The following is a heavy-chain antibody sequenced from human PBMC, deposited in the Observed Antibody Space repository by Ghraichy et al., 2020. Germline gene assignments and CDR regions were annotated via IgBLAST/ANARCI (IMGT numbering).Heavy chain of an antibody. CDR2: IYYSGST. J-gene: IGHJ6*03. CDR3: ARESLAIAAQPEYYHYYMDV. V-gene: IGHV4-59*01. Sequence: ETLSLTCTVSGGSISSYYWSWIRQPPGKGLEWIGYIYYSGSTNYNPSLKSRVTISVDTSKNQFSLKLSSVTAADTAVYYCARESLAIAAQPEYYHYYMDVWGKGTTVTVSS. D-gene: IGHD6-13*01. CDR1: GGSISSYY.